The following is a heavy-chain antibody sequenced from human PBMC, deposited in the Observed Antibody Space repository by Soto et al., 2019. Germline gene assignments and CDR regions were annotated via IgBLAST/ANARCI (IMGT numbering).Heavy chain of an antibody. CDR3: ARSPSDLSSGYLAY. CDR1: GFTLSSYS. CDR2: ISSSSSSYI. Sequence: RLSCAASGFTLSSYSMNWVRQAPGKGLEWVSFISSSSSSYIYYSDSVKGRFTIYRDNAKSSLYLQMNSLRTEDTAVYYCARSPSDLSSGYLAYLDQGTLVTVSS. J-gene: IGHJ4*02. D-gene: IGHD3-22*01. V-gene: IGHV3-21*01.